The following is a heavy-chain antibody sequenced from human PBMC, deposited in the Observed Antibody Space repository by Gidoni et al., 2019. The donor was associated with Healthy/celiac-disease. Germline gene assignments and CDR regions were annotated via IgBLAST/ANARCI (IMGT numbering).Heavy chain of an antibody. Sequence: EVQLLESGGGLVQPGGSLRLSCAASGSTFSSYAMSWVRQAPGKGLEWVSAISGSGGSTYYADSAKGRFTISRDNSKNTLYLQMSSLRAEDTAVYYCAKDTLAGGGDYGVYWGQGTLVTVSS. CDR3: AKDTLAGGGDYGVY. CDR1: GSTFSSYA. J-gene: IGHJ4*02. V-gene: IGHV3-23*01. D-gene: IGHD4-17*01. CDR2: ISGSGGST.